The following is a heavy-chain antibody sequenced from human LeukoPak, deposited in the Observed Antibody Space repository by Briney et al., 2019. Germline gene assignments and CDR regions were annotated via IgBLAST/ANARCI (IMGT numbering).Heavy chain of an antibody. V-gene: IGHV3-23*01. CDR2: LSGPGGTT. J-gene: IGHJ4*02. D-gene: IGHD3-10*01. CDR1: GFTFNTNA. Sequence: PGGSLRLSCAASGFTFNTNAMSWVRQAPGKGLEWVSTLSGPGGTTYYADSVKGRFAISRDNSKNTLYLQMNSLRAEDTAVYYCAKNKGSGNYYFYSFDYWGQGTLVTVSS. CDR3: AKNKGSGNYYFYSFDY.